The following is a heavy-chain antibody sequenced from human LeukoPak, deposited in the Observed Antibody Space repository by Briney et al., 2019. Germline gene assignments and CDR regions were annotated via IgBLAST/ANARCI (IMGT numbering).Heavy chain of an antibody. Sequence: GGSLRLSCAASGFTFSRNWMHWVRQAPGKGLVWVSRINSDGSITNYADSVKGRFTISRDNSKNTLYLQMNSLRAEDTAVYYCAKMFVVVPAATRSPIDYWGQGTLVTVSS. J-gene: IGHJ4*02. CDR1: GFTFSRNW. CDR2: INSDGSIT. D-gene: IGHD2-2*01. CDR3: AKMFVVVPAATRSPIDY. V-gene: IGHV3-74*01.